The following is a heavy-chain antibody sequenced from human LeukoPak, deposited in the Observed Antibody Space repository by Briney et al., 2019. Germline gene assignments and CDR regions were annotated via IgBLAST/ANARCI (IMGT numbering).Heavy chain of an antibody. J-gene: IGHJ4*02. D-gene: IGHD4-17*01. Sequence: ASVKVSCKASGYTFTSYGISWVRQAPGQGLEWMGWINPNSGGTNYAQKFQGRVTMTRDTSISTAYMELSRLRSDDTAVYYCTRGGYGDYVSDEDYWGQGTLVTVSS. CDR3: TRGGYGDYVSDEDY. V-gene: IGHV1-2*02. CDR2: INPNSGGT. CDR1: GYTFTSYG.